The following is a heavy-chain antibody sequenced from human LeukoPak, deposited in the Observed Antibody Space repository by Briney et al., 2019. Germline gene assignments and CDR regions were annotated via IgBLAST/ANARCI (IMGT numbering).Heavy chain of an antibody. D-gene: IGHD3-3*01. Sequence: PGGSLRLSCAASGFTFSDYWMSWVRQAPGKGLEWVANIKKDGSENYSVDSVKGRFTISRDNAKNSLYLQMISLRAEDTAVYYCATSLRSSEWLLSFDYWGQGTLVTVSS. CDR3: ATSLRSSEWLLSFDY. V-gene: IGHV3-7*01. CDR2: IKKDGSEN. CDR1: GFTFSDYW. J-gene: IGHJ4*02.